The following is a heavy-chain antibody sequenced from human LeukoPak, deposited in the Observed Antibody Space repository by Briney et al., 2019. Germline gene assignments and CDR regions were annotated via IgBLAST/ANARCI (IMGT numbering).Heavy chain of an antibody. Sequence: GALRVSRVDSGFTFSSYEMNWVRPAPGKGRERVSYISRSGSTIYYADSVKGPCSLSRDNAKNSLYLQMNSLKSEVTAVYYCARSGSSLWFGSVFGPYYYYYYGMDVWGQGTTVTVSS. J-gene: IGHJ6*02. CDR3: ARSGSSLWFGSVFGPYYYYYYGMDV. D-gene: IGHD3-10*01. V-gene: IGHV3-48*03. CDR1: GFTFSSYE. CDR2: ISRSGSTI.